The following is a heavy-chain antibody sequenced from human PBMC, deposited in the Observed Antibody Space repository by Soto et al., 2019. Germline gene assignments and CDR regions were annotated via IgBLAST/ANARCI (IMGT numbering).Heavy chain of an antibody. CDR2: IWYDGSNE. CDR3: ARDLHGSRYDSGGSYHFAY. CDR1: GFTFSSYG. J-gene: IGHJ4*02. Sequence: SLILSCAASGFTFSSYGMNWVRQSPGKGLEWVAIIWYDGSNEDYADSVKGRFTISRDNSKNTLYLQMNSLRVEDTAVYYCARDLHGSRYDSGGSYHFAYWGLGTPVTVS. V-gene: IGHV3-33*01. D-gene: IGHD6-19*01.